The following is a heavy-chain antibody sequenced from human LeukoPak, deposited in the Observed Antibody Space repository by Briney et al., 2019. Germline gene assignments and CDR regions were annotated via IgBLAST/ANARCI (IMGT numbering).Heavy chain of an antibody. J-gene: IGHJ5*02. CDR2: IRNSDGMT. D-gene: IGHD3-10*01. CDR3: ARTTMVREVKWFDP. CDR1: GFNINTYT. Sequence: GGSLRLSCDASGFNINTYTMYWVRQAPGQGLEWVSGIRNSDGMTYYADSVKGRFTISRDNAKNSLYLQMNSLRAEDTAVYYCARTTMVREVKWFDPWGQGTLVTVSS. V-gene: IGHV3-21*01.